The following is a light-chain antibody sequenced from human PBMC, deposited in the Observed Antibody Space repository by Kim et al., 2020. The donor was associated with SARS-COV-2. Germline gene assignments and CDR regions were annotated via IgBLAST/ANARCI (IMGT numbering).Light chain of an antibody. J-gene: IGLJ3*02. CDR2: EDN. V-gene: IGLV6-57*01. CDR1: SGSIASNY. Sequence: NFMLTQPHSVSESPGKTVTISCTSSSGSIASNYVQWYQQRPGSSPTTVIYEDNQRPSGVPDRFSGSIDSSSNSASLTISGLKTEDEADYYCQSYDSSNSWVFGGGTQLTVL. CDR3: QSYDSSNSWV.